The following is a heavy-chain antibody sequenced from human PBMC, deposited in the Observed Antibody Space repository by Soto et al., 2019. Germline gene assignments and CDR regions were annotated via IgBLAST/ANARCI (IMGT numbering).Heavy chain of an antibody. CDR2: IYSGGST. CDR1: GFTVSSNY. D-gene: IGHD5-18*01. V-gene: IGHV3-66*01. J-gene: IGHJ6*02. CDR3: AREYSYGYYYYYAMDV. Sequence: EVQLVESGGGLVQPGGSLRLSCAASGFTVSSNYMSWVRQAPGKGLEWVSVIYSGGSTYYADSVKGRFTISRDNFKNTLYLQMNSLRAEDTAVYYCAREYSYGYYYYYAMDVWGQGTTVTVSS.